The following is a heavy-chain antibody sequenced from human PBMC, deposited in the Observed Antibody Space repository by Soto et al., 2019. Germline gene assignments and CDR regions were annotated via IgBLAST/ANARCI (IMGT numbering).Heavy chain of an antibody. CDR1: GFTFSSYS. D-gene: IGHD3-22*01. Sequence: EVQLVESGGGLVKPGGSLRLSCAASGFTFSSYSMNWVRQAPGKGLEWVSSISSSSSYIYYADSVKGRFTISRDNTKNSLYLQMNSLRAEDTAVYYCARGVSGYYFDYWGQGTLVTVSS. CDR2: ISSSSSYI. V-gene: IGHV3-21*01. J-gene: IGHJ4*02. CDR3: ARGVSGYYFDY.